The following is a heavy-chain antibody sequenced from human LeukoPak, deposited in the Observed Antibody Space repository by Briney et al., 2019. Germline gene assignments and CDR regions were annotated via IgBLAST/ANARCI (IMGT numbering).Heavy chain of an antibody. Sequence: GGSLRLSCAASGFTFSSYWMSWVRQAPGKGLECVANIKKDGSEKYYVDSVKGRFTISRDNAKNSLYLQMNSLRAEDTAVYYCARDPATTVTTSGDAEDYWGQGTLVTVSS. V-gene: IGHV3-7*01. D-gene: IGHD4-17*01. CDR1: GFTFSSYW. CDR3: ARDPATTVTTSGDAEDY. J-gene: IGHJ4*02. CDR2: IKKDGSEK.